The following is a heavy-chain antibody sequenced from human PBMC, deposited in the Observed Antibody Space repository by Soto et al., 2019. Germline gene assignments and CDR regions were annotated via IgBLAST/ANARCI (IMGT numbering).Heavy chain of an antibody. CDR1: GYTFTGYY. CDR3: ARERFQVISDGMDV. D-gene: IGHD2-21*01. V-gene: IGHV1-2*02. J-gene: IGHJ6*02. CDR2: ISPETGGT. Sequence: ASVKVSCKASGYTFTGYYMHWVRQAPGQGLEWMGWISPETGGTSYAQKFQGRVTLSRDTSINTAYLELSSLRFDDAAVYFCARERFQVISDGMDVWGQGTTVTVSS.